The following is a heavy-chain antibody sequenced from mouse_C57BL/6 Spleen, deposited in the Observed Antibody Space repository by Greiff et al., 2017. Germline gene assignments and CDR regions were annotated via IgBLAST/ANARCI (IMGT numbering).Heavy chain of an antibody. CDR3: ARESEDYYGSSHYFDY. J-gene: IGHJ2*01. CDR1: GYTFTDYY. CDR2: IYPGSGNT. D-gene: IGHD1-1*01. V-gene: IGHV1-76*01. Sequence: VQLQQSGAELVRPGASVKLSCKASGYTFTDYYINWVKQRPGQGLEWIARIYPGSGNTYYNEKFKGKATLTADKSSSTAYMQLSSLTSEDSAVYFCARESEDYYGSSHYFDYWGQGTTLTVSS.